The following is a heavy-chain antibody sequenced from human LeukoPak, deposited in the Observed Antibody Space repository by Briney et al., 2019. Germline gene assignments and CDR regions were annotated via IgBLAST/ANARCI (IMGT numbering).Heavy chain of an antibody. CDR1: GYTFTGYY. V-gene: IGHV1-2*02. CDR3: ARGKQQLAKYFQH. Sequence: ASVKVSCKASGYTFTGYYMHWVRQAPGQGLEWMGWINANSGGTNYAQKFQGRVTMTRDTSISTAYMELSRLRSDDTAVYYCARGKQQLAKYFQHWGQGTLVTVSS. D-gene: IGHD6-13*01. CDR2: INANSGGT. J-gene: IGHJ1*01.